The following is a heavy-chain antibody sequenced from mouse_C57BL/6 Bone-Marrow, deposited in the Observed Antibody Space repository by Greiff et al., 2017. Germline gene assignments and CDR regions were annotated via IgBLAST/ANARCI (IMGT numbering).Heavy chain of an antibody. D-gene: IGHD2-4*01. Sequence: DVQLQQSGTVLARPGASVKMSCKTSGYTFTSYWMHWVKQRPGQGLEWIGAIYPGNSDTSYNQKFKGKAKLTAVTSASTAYMELSSLTNEDSAVYYCTRINYDYDEGYYFDYWGQGTTLTVSS. CDR3: TRINYDYDEGYYFDY. V-gene: IGHV1-5*01. J-gene: IGHJ2*01. CDR2: IYPGNSDT. CDR1: GYTFTSYW.